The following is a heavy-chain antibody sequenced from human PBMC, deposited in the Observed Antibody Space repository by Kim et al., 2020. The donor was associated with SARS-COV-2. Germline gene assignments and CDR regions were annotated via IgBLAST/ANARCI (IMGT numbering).Heavy chain of an antibody. J-gene: IGHJ4*02. D-gene: IGHD2-15*01. CDR3: ARGRGYCSGGSCYGRVDY. Sequence: GRFTISRENYKNTLYLQMNSLGAEETAVYYCARGRGYCSGGSCYGRVDYWGQGTLVTVSS. V-gene: IGHV3-30*01.